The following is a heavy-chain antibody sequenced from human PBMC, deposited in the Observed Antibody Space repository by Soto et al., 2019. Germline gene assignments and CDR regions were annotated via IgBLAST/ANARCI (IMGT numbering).Heavy chain of an antibody. V-gene: IGHV1-2*02. J-gene: IGHJ3*02. CDR1: GYPVTAYY. D-gene: IGHD3-3*01. Sequence: QLHLVQSGAVVKKPGASVTVSCSASGYPVTAYYMHWVRQAPGRGLEWMGGVNPATGAAKYTQTFQGRVPLSTGTSTSTVFRELRGLTSEATAVFYCARGEGVGVAGSAAFDMWGQGTLVTVSS. CDR2: VNPATGAA. CDR3: ARGEGVGVAGSAAFDM.